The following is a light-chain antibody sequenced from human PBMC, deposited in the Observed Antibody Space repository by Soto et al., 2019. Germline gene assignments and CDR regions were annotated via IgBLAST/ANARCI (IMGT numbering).Light chain of an antibody. CDR2: AAS. CDR3: QKCKVAPFT. Sequence: ILMTQSPSSLSAFVGDRVTITCRASQDIANFLAWYQQKPGKVPKLLIYAASTLQSGVPSRFSGSGSGTDFTLTISXLQPEDVATYYCQKCKVAPFTFGGGTKV. V-gene: IGKV1-27*01. J-gene: IGKJ4*01. CDR1: QDIANF.